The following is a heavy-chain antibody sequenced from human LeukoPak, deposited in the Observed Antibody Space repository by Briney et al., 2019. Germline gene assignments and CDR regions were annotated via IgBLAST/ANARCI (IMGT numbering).Heavy chain of an antibody. V-gene: IGHV4-34*10. CDR1: GGSFSGYY. J-gene: IGHJ6*03. Sequence: PSETLSLTCAVYGGSFSGYYWTWIRQSPGKGLVWIGEINHSGSSNSNSSLKSRLTVSVDPSKNQFSLKLSSVTAADTAVYYCARYSSSWSNYYYYYMDVWGKGTTVTVSS. CDR3: ARYSSSWSNYYYYYMDV. D-gene: IGHD6-13*01. CDR2: INHSGSS.